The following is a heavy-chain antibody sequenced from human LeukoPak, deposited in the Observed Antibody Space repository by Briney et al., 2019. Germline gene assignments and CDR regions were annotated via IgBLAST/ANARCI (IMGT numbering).Heavy chain of an antibody. CDR2: IVVGSGNT. V-gene: IGHV1-58*01. D-gene: IGHD3-10*01. J-gene: IGHJ4*02. CDR1: GFTFTSSA. Sequence: SVKVSCKASGFTFTSSAVQWVRQARGQRLEWIGWIVVGSGNTNYAQKFQERVTITRDMSTSTAYMELSSLRSEDTAVYYCAREIPPRRGSVGYWGQGTLVTVSS. CDR3: AREIPPRRGSVGY.